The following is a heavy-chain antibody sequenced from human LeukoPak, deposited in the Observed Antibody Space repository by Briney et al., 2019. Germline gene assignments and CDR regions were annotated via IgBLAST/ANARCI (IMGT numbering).Heavy chain of an antibody. D-gene: IGHD6-19*01. CDR2: IYYSGST. V-gene: IGHV4-59*08. CDR1: GGSISSYF. Sequence: PSETLSLTCTVSGGSISSYFWSWIRQPPGKGLEWIGYIYYSGSTNYNPSLKSRVTMSVDTSKNQFSLRLSSVTAADTAVYYCARIDRAVAGTIDYWGQGTLVTVSS. J-gene: IGHJ4*02. CDR3: ARIDRAVAGTIDY.